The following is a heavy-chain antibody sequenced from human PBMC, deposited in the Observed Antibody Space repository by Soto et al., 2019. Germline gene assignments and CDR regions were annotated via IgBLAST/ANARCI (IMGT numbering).Heavy chain of an antibody. CDR3: ATDLEDDFWSGYYAGY. D-gene: IGHD3-3*01. V-gene: IGHV1-69*04. Sequence: SVKVSCKTSGGTVSIYTISCVLQAPGQGLEWMGRIIPILGIANYSQKFQGRVTITADKPTSTAYMELSSLRSEDTAVYYCATDLEDDFWSGYYAGYWGQATLVTVS. CDR2: IIPILGIA. J-gene: IGHJ4*02. CDR1: GGTVSIYT.